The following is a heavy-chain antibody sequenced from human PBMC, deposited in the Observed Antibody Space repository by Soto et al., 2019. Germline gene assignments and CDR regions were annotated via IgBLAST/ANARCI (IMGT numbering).Heavy chain of an antibody. D-gene: IGHD6-13*01. J-gene: IGHJ4*02. CDR1: GYTFTTYD. Sequence: QVQLVQSGAEVKKPGASVKVSCKASGYTFTTYDLNWVRQATGQGLEWMGWVNPNSENTVYAQKFQGRVTMTRNTSISTVYMELSGLRSEDTAVYYCARGRYSSTWFDYWGQGSLVTVSS. CDR2: VNPNSENT. V-gene: IGHV1-8*01. CDR3: ARGRYSSTWFDY.